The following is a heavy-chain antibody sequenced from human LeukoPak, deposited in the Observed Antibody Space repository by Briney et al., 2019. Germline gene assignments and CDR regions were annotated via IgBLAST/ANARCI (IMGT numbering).Heavy chain of an antibody. CDR3: ARDRNYYDFWSGPLAYMDV. D-gene: IGHD3-3*01. J-gene: IGHJ6*03. Sequence: ASVKVSCKASGYTFTGYYMHWVRQAPGQGLEWMGWINPNSGGTNYAQKFQGRVTMTRDTSISTAYMELSRLRSDDTAVYYCARDRNYYDFWSGPLAYMDVWGKGTTVTVSS. CDR1: GYTFTGYY. CDR2: INPNSGGT. V-gene: IGHV1-2*02.